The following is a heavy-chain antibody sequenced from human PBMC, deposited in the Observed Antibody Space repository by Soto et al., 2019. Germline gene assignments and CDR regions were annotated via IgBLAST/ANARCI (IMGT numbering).Heavy chain of an antibody. CDR3: AREGKKGYSGYDSRNYYYYYGMDV. Sequence: GASVKVSCKASGYTFTSYGISWVRQAPGQGLEWMGWISAYNGNTNYAQKLQGRVTMTTDTSTSTAYMELRSLRSDDTAVYYRAREGKKGYSGYDSRNYYYYYGMDVWGQGTTVTVSS. CDR1: GYTFTSYG. J-gene: IGHJ6*02. CDR2: ISAYNGNT. V-gene: IGHV1-18*01. D-gene: IGHD5-12*01.